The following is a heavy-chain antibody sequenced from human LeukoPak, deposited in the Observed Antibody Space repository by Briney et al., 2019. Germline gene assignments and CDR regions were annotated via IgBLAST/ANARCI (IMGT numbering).Heavy chain of an antibody. D-gene: IGHD3/OR15-3a*01. Sequence: SETLSLTCAVYGGSFSGYYWSWIRQPPGKGLEWIGEINHSGSTNYNPSLKSRVAISVDTSKNQFSLKLSSVTAADTAVYYCARARGPPDYYYYYMDVWGKGTTVTVSS. J-gene: IGHJ6*03. CDR3: ARARGPPDYYYYYMDV. CDR2: INHSGST. V-gene: IGHV4-34*01. CDR1: GGSFSGYY.